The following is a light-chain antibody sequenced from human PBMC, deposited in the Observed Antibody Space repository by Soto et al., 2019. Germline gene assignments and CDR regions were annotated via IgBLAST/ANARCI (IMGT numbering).Light chain of an antibody. V-gene: IGKV3-20*01. CDR1: QTVYMTS. Sequence: EIVLTQSPGTLSLSPGEKATLSCRASQTVYMTSLAWYQQRPGQGPRLLIYGATIRASGLPDRFSGSGSGTDFTLTISRLEPEDFAVYYCQQYGDAPNTFGQGTKLEL. CDR3: QQYGDAPNT. CDR2: GAT. J-gene: IGKJ2*01.